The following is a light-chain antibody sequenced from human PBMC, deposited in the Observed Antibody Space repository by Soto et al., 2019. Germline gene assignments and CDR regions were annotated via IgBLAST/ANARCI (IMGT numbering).Light chain of an antibody. CDR2: SNN. J-gene: IGLJ2*01. CDR1: SSNIGSST. Sequence: QSVLTQPPSASGTPGQRVTISCSGSSSNIGSSTVNWYQHLPGTAPKLLIYSNNARSSGVPDRFSGSKSGTSASLAISGLQSEDEADYYCAAWDDSPNGVEFGGGTKLTVL. CDR3: AAWDDSPNGVE. V-gene: IGLV1-44*01.